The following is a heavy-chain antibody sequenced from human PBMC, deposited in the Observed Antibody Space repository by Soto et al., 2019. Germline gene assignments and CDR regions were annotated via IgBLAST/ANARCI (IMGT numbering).Heavy chain of an antibody. J-gene: IGHJ4*02. V-gene: IGHV3-23*01. CDR1: GFTFSNYA. D-gene: IGHD6-6*01. CDR3: AKALGSYTTSPSGDY. Sequence: EVQLLESGGGLVQPGGSLRLSCAASGFTFSNYAMSWVRQAPGKGLEWVSGISASGGRTYYADSVKGRFTISRDNSENTLYLQMNSLRAEDTAVYYCAKALGSYTTSPSGDYWGQGTLVTVSS. CDR2: ISASGGRT.